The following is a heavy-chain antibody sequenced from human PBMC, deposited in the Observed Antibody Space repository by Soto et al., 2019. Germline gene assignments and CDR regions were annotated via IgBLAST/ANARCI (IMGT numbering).Heavy chain of an antibody. Sequence: QLQLQESGPGLVKPSETLSLTCSVSGGSISTDSYNWDWIRQSPGKGLERIGTIYYDGTPSYNPSLKSQVTISVDTSRNHFSLKVKSVTAADTAMYYCARFFGNAFDVWGQGTMVKVSS. CDR1: GGSISTDSYN. J-gene: IGHJ3*01. CDR3: ARFFGNAFDV. D-gene: IGHD3-3*01. V-gene: IGHV4-39*02. CDR2: IYYDGTP.